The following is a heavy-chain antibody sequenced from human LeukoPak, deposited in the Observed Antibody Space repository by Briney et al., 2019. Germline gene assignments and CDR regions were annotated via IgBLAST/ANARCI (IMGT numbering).Heavy chain of an antibody. J-gene: IGHJ4*02. CDR1: GYTFISYN. Sequence: ASVKVSCKASGYTFISYNINWLRQATGQGLEWMGWVNPRSGDAGYLQKFQGRLTITRDSSIDTAYMDLSDLSSEDTAVYYCARGVPLGYCTYGVCYPPYYFDYWGQGTLVTASS. CDR3: ARGVPLGYCTYGVCYPPYYFDY. CDR2: VNPRSGDA. V-gene: IGHV1-8*03. D-gene: IGHD2-8*01.